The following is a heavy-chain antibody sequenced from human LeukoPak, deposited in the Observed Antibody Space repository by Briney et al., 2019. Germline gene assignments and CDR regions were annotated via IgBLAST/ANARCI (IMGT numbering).Heavy chain of an antibody. Sequence: GGSLRLSCAASGFASSSYALNWVRQAPGKGLEWVATVSGSGDRMYHADSVKGRFTISRDNSKNAIYLQMNSLRAEDTALYCCAKAAAAPGFDFWGQGTLVTVSS. V-gene: IGHV3-23*01. D-gene: IGHD6-13*01. CDR3: AKAAAAPGFDF. CDR2: VSGSGDRM. CDR1: GFASSSYA. J-gene: IGHJ4*02.